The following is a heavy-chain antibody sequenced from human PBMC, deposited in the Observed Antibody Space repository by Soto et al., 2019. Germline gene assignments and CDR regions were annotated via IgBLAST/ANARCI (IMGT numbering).Heavy chain of an antibody. CDR3: ARAGTVFGLLGNYYGMDV. Sequence: QVQVVQSGAEEKKPGASVKVSCKASGYIFNGYAMHWVRQAPGQRLEWMAWINGGNGNTRYSQKFQGRVTITRDTSANTVHMELSSLRSEETAVYYCARAGTVFGLLGNYYGMDVWGQGTTVTVSS. J-gene: IGHJ6*02. V-gene: IGHV1-3*05. D-gene: IGHD3-3*01. CDR1: GYIFNGYA. CDR2: INGGNGNT.